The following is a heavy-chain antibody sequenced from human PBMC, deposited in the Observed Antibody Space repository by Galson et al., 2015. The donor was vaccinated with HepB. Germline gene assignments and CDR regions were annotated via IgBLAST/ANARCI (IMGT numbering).Heavy chain of an antibody. J-gene: IGHJ4*02. CDR1: GGSISSSSYY. CDR3: AREVTMIVVVTPYYFDY. CDR2: IYYSGST. D-gene: IGHD3-22*01. V-gene: IGHV4-39*02. Sequence: LSLTCTVSGGSISSSSYYWGWIRQPPGKGLEWIGSIYYSGSTYYNPSLKSRVTISVDTSKNQFSLKLSSVTAADTAVYYCAREVTMIVVVTPYYFDYWGQGTLVTVSS.